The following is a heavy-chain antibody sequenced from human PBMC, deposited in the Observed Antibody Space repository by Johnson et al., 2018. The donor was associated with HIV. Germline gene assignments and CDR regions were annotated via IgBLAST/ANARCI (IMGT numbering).Heavy chain of an antibody. Sequence: QVQLVESGGGVVQPGRSLRLSCAASGFTFSSYAMHWVRQAPGKGLEWVAVISYDGSNKYYADPVKGRFTISRDNSKNTLYLQMNSLRAEDTAVYYCARGLRIQLWLIADAFDIWGQGTMVTVSS. CDR1: GFTFSSYA. V-gene: IGHV3-30*04. J-gene: IGHJ3*02. CDR2: ISYDGSNK. CDR3: ARGLRIQLWLIADAFDI. D-gene: IGHD5-18*01.